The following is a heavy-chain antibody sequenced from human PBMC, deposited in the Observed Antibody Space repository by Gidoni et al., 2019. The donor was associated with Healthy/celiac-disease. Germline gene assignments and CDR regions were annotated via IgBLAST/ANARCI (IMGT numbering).Heavy chain of an antibody. CDR3: AGGSVPAAMRGDYYYGMDV. Sequence: QVQLVESGGGVVQPGRSLRLSCAAYGFTFSSDAMHWVRQAPGKGLEWVAVISYDGSNKYYADSVKGRFTISRDNSKNTLYLQMNSLRAEDTAVYYCAGGSVPAAMRGDYYYGMDVWGQGTTVTVSS. V-gene: IGHV3-30*04. D-gene: IGHD2-2*01. CDR1: GFTFSSDA. J-gene: IGHJ6*02. CDR2: ISYDGSNK.